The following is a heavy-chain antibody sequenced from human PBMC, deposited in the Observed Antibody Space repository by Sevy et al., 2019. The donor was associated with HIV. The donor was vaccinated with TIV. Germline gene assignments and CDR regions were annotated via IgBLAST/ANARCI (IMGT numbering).Heavy chain of an antibody. V-gene: IGHV1-24*01. CDR3: ASTREYYSDNSGYFDY. CDR1: GHTLTELP. Sequence: ASVKVSCKFSGHTLTELPIHWVRQAPGKRLEWMGRFDPEDGERIYAPKFQGRVTMTEDTSTDTAYMELSSLRCEVTALYYCASTREYYSDNSGYFDYWGQGTLVTVSS. CDR2: FDPEDGER. D-gene: IGHD3-22*01. J-gene: IGHJ4*02.